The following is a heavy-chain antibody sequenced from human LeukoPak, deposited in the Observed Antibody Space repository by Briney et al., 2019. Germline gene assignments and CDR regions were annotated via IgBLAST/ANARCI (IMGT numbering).Heavy chain of an antibody. D-gene: IGHD6-13*01. J-gene: IGHJ6*02. CDR2: ISAYNGNT. V-gene: IGHV1-18*01. CDR3: VRDPGIAAAGTRDSYYYGMDV. CDR1: GYTFTSYG. Sequence: GASVKVSCKASGYTFTSYGISWVRQAPGQGLEWMGWISAYNGNTNYAQKLQGRVTMTTDTSTSTAYMELRSLRSDDTAVYYCVRDPGIAAAGTRDSYYYGMDVWGQGTTVTVSS.